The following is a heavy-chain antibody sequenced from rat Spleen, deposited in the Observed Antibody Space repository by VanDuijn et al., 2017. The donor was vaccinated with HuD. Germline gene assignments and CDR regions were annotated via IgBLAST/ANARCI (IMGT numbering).Heavy chain of an antibody. CDR1: GFTYSNYV. Sequence: EVQLVESGGGLVQPGRSLKLSCAASGFTYSNYVMAWVRQAPTKGLEWVASISTGGGNTYYRDSVKGRFTISRDNAKGTLYLQVNSLRSEDTATYYCARPDSAIYVMDAWGQGASVTVSS. CDR3: ARPDSAIYVMDA. V-gene: IGHV5-25*01. J-gene: IGHJ4*01. D-gene: IGHD4-3*01. CDR2: ISTGGGNT.